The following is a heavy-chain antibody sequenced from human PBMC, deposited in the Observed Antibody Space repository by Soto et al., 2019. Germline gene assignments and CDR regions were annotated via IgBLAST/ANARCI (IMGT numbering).Heavy chain of an antibody. J-gene: IGHJ3*02. CDR1: GFTFSSYE. Sequence: GGSLRLSCAASGFTFSSYEMNWVRQAPGKGLEWLSYITSSGSTMYYADSVKGRFTISRDNVKNSLHLQMNSLRAEDTAVYYCARDDYGGRGAAFEIWGQGTMVTVSS. CDR2: ITSSGSTM. D-gene: IGHD4-17*01. V-gene: IGHV3-48*03. CDR3: ARDDYGGRGAAFEI.